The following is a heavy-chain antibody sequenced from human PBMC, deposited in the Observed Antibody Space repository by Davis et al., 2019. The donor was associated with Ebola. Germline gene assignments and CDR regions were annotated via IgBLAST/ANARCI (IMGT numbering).Heavy chain of an antibody. J-gene: IGHJ5*02. D-gene: IGHD5-18*01. CDR3: ARDSSDWIQLWGWFDP. CDR1: GFTFSSYA. V-gene: IGHV3-30-3*01. CDR2: ISYDGSNK. Sequence: PGGSLRLSCAASGFTFSSYAMHWVRQAPGKGVEWVAVISYDGSNKYYADSVKGRFTISRDNSKNTLYLQMNSLRAEDTAVYYCARDSSDWIQLWGWFDPWGQGTLVTVSS.